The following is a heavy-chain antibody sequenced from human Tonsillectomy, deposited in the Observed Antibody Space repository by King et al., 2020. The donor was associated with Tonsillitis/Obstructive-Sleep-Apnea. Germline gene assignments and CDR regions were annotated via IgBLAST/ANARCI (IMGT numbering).Heavy chain of an antibody. CDR2: IIPIFGTA. CDR3: ARGVVPAAFLNWCDP. Sequence: QLVQSGAEVKKPGSSVKVSCKASGGTFSSYAISWVRQAPGQGLEWMGGIIPIFGTANYAQKFQGRVTITADESTSTAYMELSSLGSEEPAVYYCARGVVPAAFLNWCDPWGQGTLVTVSS. J-gene: IGHJ5*02. V-gene: IGHV1-69*01. D-gene: IGHD2-2*01. CDR1: GGTFSSYA.